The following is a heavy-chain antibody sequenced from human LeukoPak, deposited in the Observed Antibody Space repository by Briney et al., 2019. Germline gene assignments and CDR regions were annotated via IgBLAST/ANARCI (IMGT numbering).Heavy chain of an antibody. D-gene: IGHD3-22*01. Sequence: ASVKVSCKASGYALTVYYFHWVRQAPGQGLEWMGWINPNIGDTNYAEKFQGRVTLTRDTSINIAYMELSRLTSDDTAVYYCARSSGFFYYFDYWGQGTLVTVSS. V-gene: IGHV1-2*02. CDR1: GYALTVYY. CDR2: INPNIGDT. CDR3: ARSSGFFYYFDY. J-gene: IGHJ4*02.